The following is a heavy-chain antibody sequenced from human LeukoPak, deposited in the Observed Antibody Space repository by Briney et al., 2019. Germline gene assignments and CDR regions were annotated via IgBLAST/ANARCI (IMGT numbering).Heavy chain of an antibody. D-gene: IGHD6-19*01. J-gene: IGHJ6*03. Sequence: PSETLSLTCSVSGGSISNFYWSWIRLSPEKGLEWIGYVDDSGSTSYNPSLKSRVPISVDTYKNQFSLKLSSVTAADTAVYYCARCIAVAGIYYYMDVWGKGTTVTVSS. V-gene: IGHV4-59*01. CDR3: ARCIAVAGIYYYMDV. CDR1: GGSISNFY. CDR2: VDDSGST.